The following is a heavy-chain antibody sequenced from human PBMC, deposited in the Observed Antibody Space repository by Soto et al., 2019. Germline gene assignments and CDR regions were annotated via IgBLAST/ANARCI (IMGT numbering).Heavy chain of an antibody. D-gene: IGHD3-22*01. Sequence: QVQLQESGPGLVKPSQTLSLTCTVSGGSISSGGYYWSWIRQHPGKGLEWIGYIYYSGSTYYNPSLKRRVTIXVXTXXNQFALKLSSVTAADTAVYYCARTSYDSSGTAADPWGQGTLVTVSS. J-gene: IGHJ5*02. CDR1: GGSISSGGYY. V-gene: IGHV4-31*03. CDR3: ARTSYDSSGTAADP. CDR2: IYYSGST.